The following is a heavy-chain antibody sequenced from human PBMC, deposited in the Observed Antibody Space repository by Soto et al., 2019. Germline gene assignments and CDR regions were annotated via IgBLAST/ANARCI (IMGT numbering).Heavy chain of an antibody. CDR1: GFTFSSYA. J-gene: IGHJ4*02. CDR2: ISGSGGST. D-gene: IGHD6-19*01. V-gene: IGHV3-23*01. Sequence: GSLRLSCAASGFTFSSYAMSWVRQAPGKGLEWVSAISGSGGSTYYADSVKGRFTISRDNSKNTLYLQMNSLRAEDTAVYYCAKDGDSSGWYVVYFDYWGQGTLVTVSS. CDR3: AKDGDSSGWYVVYFDY.